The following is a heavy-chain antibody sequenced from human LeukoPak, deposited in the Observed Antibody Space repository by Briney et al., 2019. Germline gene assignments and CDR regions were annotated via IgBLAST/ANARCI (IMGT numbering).Heavy chain of an antibody. D-gene: IGHD6-6*01. V-gene: IGHV3-21*01. Sequence: GGSLRLSCAASGFTFSSYSMNWVRQAPGKALEWVSSISSSSSYIYYADSVKGRFTISRDNAKNSLYLQMNSLRAEDTAVYYCARDRSIAARFHYWGQGTLVTVSS. CDR3: ARDRSIAARFHY. J-gene: IGHJ4*02. CDR2: ISSSSSYI. CDR1: GFTFSSYS.